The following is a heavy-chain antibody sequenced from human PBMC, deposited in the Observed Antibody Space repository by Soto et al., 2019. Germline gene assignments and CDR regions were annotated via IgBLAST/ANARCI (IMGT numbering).Heavy chain of an antibody. CDR2: ISGSGDRT. D-gene: IGHD1-26*01. J-gene: IGHJ4*02. CDR1: GFTFSSYA. CDR3: AKDTYGSGDRGMFDY. Sequence: GGSLRLSCAASGFTFSSYAMNWVRQAPGKGLEWVSVISGSGDRTDYADSVKGRFTISRDNSKNTVYLQMNSLRAEDTAVYYCAKDTYGSGDRGMFDYWGQGTLVTVSS. V-gene: IGHV3-23*01.